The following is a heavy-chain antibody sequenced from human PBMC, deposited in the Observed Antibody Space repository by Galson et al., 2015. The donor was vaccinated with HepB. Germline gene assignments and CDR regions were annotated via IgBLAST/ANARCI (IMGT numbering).Heavy chain of an antibody. CDR3: TTKTSGTYPFDY. CDR2: ISSSSDYI. V-gene: IGHV3-21*01. J-gene: IGHJ4*02. Sequence: SLRLSCAASGFTFSSYSMNWVRQAPGKGLEWVSSISSSSDYIFYAGSVKGRFTISRDNGKNSVFLQMNSLRAEDTAVYYCTTKTSGTYPFDYWGQGTLATVSS. CDR1: GFTFSSYS. D-gene: IGHD1-26*01.